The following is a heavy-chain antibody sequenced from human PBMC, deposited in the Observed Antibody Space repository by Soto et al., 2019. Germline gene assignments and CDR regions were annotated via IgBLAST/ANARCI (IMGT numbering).Heavy chain of an antibody. CDR2: VSGSGDDA. CDR3: AKKVTIYAVDPADY. V-gene: IGHV3-23*01. CDR1: GFTFSNYG. Sequence: GGSLRLSCAASGFTFSNYGMSWVRQAPGKGLEWVSVVSGSGDDAYYADSVKGRFTISRDNSKNMLYLQMNSLRAEDTAVYFCAKKVTIYAVDPADYWGQGTLVTVSS. J-gene: IGHJ4*02. D-gene: IGHD3-3*01.